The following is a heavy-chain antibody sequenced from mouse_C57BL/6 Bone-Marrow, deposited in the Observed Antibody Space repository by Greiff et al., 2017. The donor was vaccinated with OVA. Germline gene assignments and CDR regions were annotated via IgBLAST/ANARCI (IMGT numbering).Heavy chain of an antibody. CDR1: GFSLTSYG. CDR3: ARNRTLYAMDY. V-gene: IGHV2-2*01. Sequence: VQLQESGPGLVQPSQSLSITCTVSGFSLTSYGVHWVRQSPGKGLEWLGVIWSGGSTDYNAALISRRSISKDNSKSQVFFKMTSLQADDTAIYYCARNRTLYAMDYWGQGTSVTVSS. CDR2: IWSGGST. J-gene: IGHJ4*01.